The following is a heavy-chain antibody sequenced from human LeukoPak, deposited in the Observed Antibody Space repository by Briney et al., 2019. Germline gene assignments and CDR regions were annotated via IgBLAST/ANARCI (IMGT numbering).Heavy chain of an antibody. V-gene: IGHV1-2*02. D-gene: IGHD2-21*01. Sequence: ASVKVSCKASGYTFTGYYIHWVRQAPGQGLEWMGWVNPNSGGTMYEGKFQGRVNMTRDTSISTAYMELTGLRSDDTAVYYCARRLQIVWYGLDVWGQGTSVTVSS. CDR1: GYTFTGYY. CDR2: VNPNSGGT. CDR3: ARRLQIVWYGLDV. J-gene: IGHJ6*02.